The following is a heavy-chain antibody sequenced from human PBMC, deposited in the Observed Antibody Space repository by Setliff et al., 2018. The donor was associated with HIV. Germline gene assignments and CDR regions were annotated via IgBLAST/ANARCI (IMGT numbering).Heavy chain of an antibody. V-gene: IGHV7-4-1*02. CDR3: ARADCSGGSCYSPGY. CDR1: GYTFTGYF. Sequence: ASVKVSCKASGYTFTGYFMHWVRQAPGQGLEWVGWINTNTGNPTYAQGFTGRFVFSLDTSVSTASLQISSLKAEDTAVYYCARADCSGGSCYSPGYWGQGTLVTVSS. CDR2: INTNTGNP. J-gene: IGHJ4*02. D-gene: IGHD2-15*01.